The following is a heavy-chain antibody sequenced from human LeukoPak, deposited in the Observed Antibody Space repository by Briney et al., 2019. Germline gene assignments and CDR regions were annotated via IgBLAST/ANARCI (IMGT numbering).Heavy chain of an antibody. D-gene: IGHD1-14*01. CDR3: AKGSREPDAFDI. CDR2: ISYDGSNK. CDR1: GFTFSSYG. Sequence: PGGSLRLSCAASGFTFSSYGMHWVRQAPGKGLEWVAVISYDGSNKYYADSVKGRFSISRDNSKNTLYLQMNSLRAEDTAVYYCAKGSREPDAFDIWGQGTMVTVSS. J-gene: IGHJ3*02. V-gene: IGHV3-30*18.